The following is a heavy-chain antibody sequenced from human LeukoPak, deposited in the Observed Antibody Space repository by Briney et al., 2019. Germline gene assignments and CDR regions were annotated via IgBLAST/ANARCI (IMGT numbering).Heavy chain of an antibody. CDR2: IYSGGSI. J-gene: IGHJ6*03. Sequence: GGSLRLSCAASGFTVSSNYMSWVRQAPGKGLEWVSVIYSGGSIYYADSVKGRFTISRDNSKNTLYLQMNSLRAEDTAVYYCASHCSSTRCRLYYYYMDVWGRGTTVTVSS. D-gene: IGHD2-2*01. CDR1: GFTVSSNY. V-gene: IGHV3-53*01. CDR3: ASHCSSTRCRLYYYYMDV.